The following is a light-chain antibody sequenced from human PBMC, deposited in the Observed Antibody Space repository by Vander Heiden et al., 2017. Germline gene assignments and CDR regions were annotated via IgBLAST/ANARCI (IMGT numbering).Light chain of an antibody. CDR2: AAS. Sequence: DIQLTQSPSSLSASLGARATITCRASQSINNYLNWYQQESGKAPKLLIYAASNLRRGVPSTFSGSGSGTDFTLTISSLQPEDFASYYCQQSYSTPLTFGGGTKVEI. CDR1: QSINNY. CDR3: QQSYSTPLT. V-gene: IGKV1-39*01. J-gene: IGKJ4*01.